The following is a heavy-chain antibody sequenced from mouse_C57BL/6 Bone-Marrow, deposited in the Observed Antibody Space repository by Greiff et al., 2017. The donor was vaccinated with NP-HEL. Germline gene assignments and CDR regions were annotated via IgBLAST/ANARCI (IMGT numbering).Heavy chain of an antibody. CDR2: IHPNSGST. D-gene: IGHD2-5*01. Sequence: VQLQQPGAELVKPGASVKLSCKASGYTFTSYWMHWVKQRPGQGLEWIGMIHPNSGSTNYNEKFKSKATLTVDKSSSTAYMQLSSLTSEDSAVYYCARSDYSNYGYAMDYWGQGTSVTVSS. V-gene: IGHV1-64*01. CDR1: GYTFTSYW. CDR3: ARSDYSNYGYAMDY. J-gene: IGHJ4*01.